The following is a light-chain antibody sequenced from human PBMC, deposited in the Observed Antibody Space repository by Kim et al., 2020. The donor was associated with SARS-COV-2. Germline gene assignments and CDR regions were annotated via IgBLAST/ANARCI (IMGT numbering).Light chain of an antibody. Sequence: SSDLTQDPAVSVALGQTVRITCQGDSLRSYYASWYQQKPGQAPVRVIYGKNNRPSGIPDRFSGSSSGNTASLTITGAQAEDEADYYCNSWDSSGNHWVFGGGTQLTVL. CDR2: GKN. CDR3: NSWDSSGNHWV. CDR1: SLRSYY. V-gene: IGLV3-19*02. J-gene: IGLJ3*02.